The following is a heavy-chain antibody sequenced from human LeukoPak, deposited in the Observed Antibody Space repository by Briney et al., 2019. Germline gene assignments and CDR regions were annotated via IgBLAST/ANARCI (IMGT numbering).Heavy chain of an antibody. Sequence: GGSLRLSCAASGFTFSSYAMHWVRQAPGKGLEWVAVISYDGSNKYYADSVKGRFTISRDNSKNTLYLQMNSLRAEDTAVYYCARDKNFYGSCYFPGDCYSYFDYWGQGTLVAVSS. V-gene: IGHV3-30-3*01. CDR3: ARDKNFYGSCYFPGDCYSYFDY. CDR2: ISYDGSNK. J-gene: IGHJ4*02. CDR1: GFTFSSYA. D-gene: IGHD2-21*02.